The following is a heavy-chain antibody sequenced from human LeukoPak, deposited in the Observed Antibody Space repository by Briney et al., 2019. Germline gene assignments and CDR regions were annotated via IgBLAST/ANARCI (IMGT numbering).Heavy chain of an antibody. CDR2: IKSKTDGGTT. CDR1: GFTFSNAW. CDR3: TADVPNDDGDYVPIDY. D-gene: IGHD4-17*01. J-gene: IGHJ4*02. Sequence: GGSLRLSCEASGFTFSNAWMSWVRQAPGKGLEWVGRIKSKTDGGTTDYAAPGKGRFTISRDDSENTLYLQMNSLKTEDTAVYYCTADVPNDDGDYVPIDYWGQGTLVTVSS. V-gene: IGHV3-15*01.